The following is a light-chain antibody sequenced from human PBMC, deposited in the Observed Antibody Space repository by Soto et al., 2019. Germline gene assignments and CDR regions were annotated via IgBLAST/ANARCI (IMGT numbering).Light chain of an antibody. V-gene: IGKV3-20*01. J-gene: IGKJ1*01. Sequence: EIVLTQSPGTLSLSPGERATLSCRASQSVSSANFAWYQQKPGQAPRLLIYGASSRATGIPDRFSVSGSGTVVTHTSNKLEPDDFAVYDSHQYGNSPQTFGQGTKVDIK. CDR1: QSVSSAN. CDR3: HQYGNSPQT. CDR2: GAS.